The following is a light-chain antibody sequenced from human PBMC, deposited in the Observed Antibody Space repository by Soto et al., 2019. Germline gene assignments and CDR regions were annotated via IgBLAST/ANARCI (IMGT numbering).Light chain of an antibody. CDR2: GAS. CDR3: HQPNNWLYT. Sequence: EIVMTQSPATLSVSPGERVTLSCRASQSVSDNLAWYQQKPGQAPRLLIYGASTRATTIPARFSGSGSGTEFTLTISSLQSEDFAVYYCHQPNNWLYTFGEGNKLDIK. J-gene: IGKJ2*01. CDR1: QSVSDN. V-gene: IGKV3-15*01.